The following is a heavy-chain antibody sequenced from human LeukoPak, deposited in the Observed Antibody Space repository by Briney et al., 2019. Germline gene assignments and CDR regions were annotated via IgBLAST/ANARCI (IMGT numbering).Heavy chain of an antibody. CDR2: IRYDGNNK. V-gene: IGHV3-30*02. D-gene: IGHD4-17*01. Sequence: PGGSLRLSCAASGFTFSSYGMHWVRQAPGKGLEWVAFIRYDGNNKNYADSVKGRFTISRDNSKNTLYLQMNSLRAEDTAVYYCARFVRDYGVAFDIWGQGTMVTVSS. J-gene: IGHJ3*02. CDR1: GFTFSSYG. CDR3: ARFVRDYGVAFDI.